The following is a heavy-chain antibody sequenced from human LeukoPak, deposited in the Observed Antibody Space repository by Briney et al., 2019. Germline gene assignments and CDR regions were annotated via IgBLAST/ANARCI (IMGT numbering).Heavy chain of an antibody. D-gene: IGHD1-26*01. J-gene: IGHJ3*02. CDR3: ARDRDGSYDRGPRDAFDI. CDR2: IWYDGSKK. Sequence: GRXLRLSCAASGFTFSSYGMHWVRQAPGKGLEGVAVIWYDGSKKYYADSVKGRFTISRDNSKNALYLQMNSLRAEDTAVYYCARDRDGSYDRGPRDAFDIWGQGTMVTVSS. V-gene: IGHV3-33*01. CDR1: GFTFSSYG.